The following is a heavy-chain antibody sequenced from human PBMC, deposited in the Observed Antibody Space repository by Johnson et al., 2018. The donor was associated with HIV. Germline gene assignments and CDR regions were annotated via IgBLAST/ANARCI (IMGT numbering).Heavy chain of an antibody. CDR2: ISYDGSNK. J-gene: IGHJ3*02. D-gene: IGHD2-15*01. Sequence: QVQLVESGGGVVQPGRSLRLSCAASGFTFSSYGMHWVRQAPGKGLEWVAVISYDGSNKYYADSVKGRFTISRDNSKNSLYLQMNSLRAEDTAVYYCARDAPYCSGGTCYSDAFDIWGQGTMVTVSS. CDR1: GFTFSSYG. V-gene: IGHV3-30*03. CDR3: ARDAPYCSGGTCYSDAFDI.